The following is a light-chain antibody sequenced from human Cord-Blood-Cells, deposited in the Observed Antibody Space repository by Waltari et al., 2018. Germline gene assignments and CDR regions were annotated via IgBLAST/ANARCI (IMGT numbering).Light chain of an antibody. CDR3: QQSYSTPYS. Sequence: DIQMTQYPSSLSASVGDRVNITCRASQIISSYLNWYQQKPGKAPKLLIYAASILQSGVPSRFSGSGSGTDFTLTISSLQPEDFATYYCQQSYSTPYSFGQGTKLEIK. V-gene: IGKV1-39*01. CDR2: AAS. J-gene: IGKJ2*03. CDR1: QIISSY.